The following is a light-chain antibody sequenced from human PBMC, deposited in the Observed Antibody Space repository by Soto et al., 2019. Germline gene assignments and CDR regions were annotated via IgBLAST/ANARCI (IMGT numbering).Light chain of an antibody. J-gene: IGKJ1*01. CDR2: GVS. CDR3: QQYGTSLWT. CDR1: QSVSSN. Sequence: EILMTQSPATLSVSPGERAALSCRASQSVSSNLAWYQQKPGQAPRLLIYGVSTRATDIPARFSGSGSGTEFTLTISRLEPEDFAVYYCQQYGTSLWTFGQGTKV. V-gene: IGKV3-15*01.